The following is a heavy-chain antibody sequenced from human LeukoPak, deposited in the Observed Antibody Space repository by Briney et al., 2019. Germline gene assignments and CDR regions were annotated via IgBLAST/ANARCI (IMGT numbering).Heavy chain of an antibody. CDR3: AKNSGFSSSWYMHY. Sequence: PSETLSLTCAVYGGSFSDYYWNWIRQPPGKGLEWIGEINYFGSTNYNPSLKSRVTVSGDTSKNQFSLKLSSVTAADTAVYYCAKNSGFSSSWYMHYWGQGNMVTVSS. CDR2: INYFGST. J-gene: IGHJ4*02. D-gene: IGHD6-13*01. V-gene: IGHV4-34*01. CDR1: GGSFSDYY.